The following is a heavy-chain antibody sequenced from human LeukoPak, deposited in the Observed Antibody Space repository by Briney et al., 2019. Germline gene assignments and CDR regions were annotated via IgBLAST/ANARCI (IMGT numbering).Heavy chain of an antibody. Sequence: GESLQISCQGSGYSFTSYWIGWVRQMPGKGLGWMGIIYPGDSDTRYSPSFQGQVTISADKTISTAYLQWSSLKASDTAMYYCARPGYCSSTSCYASFWGQGTLVTVST. CDR1: GYSFTSYW. V-gene: IGHV5-51*01. CDR3: ARPGYCSSTSCYASF. D-gene: IGHD2-2*01. J-gene: IGHJ4*02. CDR2: IYPGDSDT.